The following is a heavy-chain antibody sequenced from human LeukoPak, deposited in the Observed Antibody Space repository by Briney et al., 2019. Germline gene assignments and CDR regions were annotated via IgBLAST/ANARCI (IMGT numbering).Heavy chain of an antibody. D-gene: IGHD6-19*01. J-gene: IGHJ4*02. CDR1: GFTFSSYA. V-gene: IGHV3-64D*06. CDR2: ISSNGGST. CDR3: ADSSGASDY. Sequence: PGGALGLSCSAPGFTFSSYAMHWVRQAPGKGLEYVSAISSNGGSTYYADSVKGRFTISRDNSKNTLYLQMSSLRAEDTAVYYCADSSGASDYWGQGTLVTVSS.